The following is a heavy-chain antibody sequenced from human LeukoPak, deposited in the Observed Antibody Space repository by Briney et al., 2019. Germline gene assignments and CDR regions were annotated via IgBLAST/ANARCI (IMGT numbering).Heavy chain of an antibody. Sequence: SETLSLTCTVSGGSISLYSWNWIRQPPGKGLEWIGYIYYSGSTNYNPSLKSRVNLSIDTSKNQFSLKLSSLTAADPAVYYCARETGPTVFDYWGQGTLVTVSS. CDR1: GGSISLYS. D-gene: IGHD4-17*01. CDR2: IYYSGST. V-gene: IGHV4-59*01. J-gene: IGHJ4*02. CDR3: ARETGPTVFDY.